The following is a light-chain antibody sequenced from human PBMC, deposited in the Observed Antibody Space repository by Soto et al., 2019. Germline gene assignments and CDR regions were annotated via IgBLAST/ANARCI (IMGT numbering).Light chain of an antibody. CDR2: KAS. CDR3: QQCESFPYT. Sequence: DIQMTQSPSTLSASVGDRVTITCWASQSINSWLAWYQQKPGMAPKLLIYKASSLKSGVSSRFSGSGSGTEFTLTISSLQPDDFATYYCQQCESFPYTFGQGTKLEIK. CDR1: QSINSW. V-gene: IGKV1-5*03. J-gene: IGKJ2*01.